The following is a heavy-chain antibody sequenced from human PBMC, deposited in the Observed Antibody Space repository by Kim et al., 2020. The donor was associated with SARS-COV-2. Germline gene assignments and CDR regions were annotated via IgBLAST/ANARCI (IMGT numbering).Heavy chain of an antibody. Sequence: SETLSLTCTVSGGSISSYYWSWIRQPAGKGLEWIGRIYTSGSTNYNPSLKSRVTMSVDTSKNQFSLKLSSVTAADTAVYYCARDMGWFGEFLYYYGMDVWGQGTTVTVSS. CDR2: IYTSGST. CDR1: GGSISSYY. CDR3: ARDMGWFGEFLYYYGMDV. V-gene: IGHV4-4*07. J-gene: IGHJ6*02. D-gene: IGHD3-10*01.